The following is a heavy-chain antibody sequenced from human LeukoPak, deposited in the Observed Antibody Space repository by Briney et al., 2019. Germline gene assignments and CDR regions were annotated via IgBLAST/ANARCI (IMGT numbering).Heavy chain of an antibody. V-gene: IGHV3-23*01. Sequence: GGSMRLSWAASGSTFSTYAMRCVRPAPGKGLERVSAISGSGGSTYYADSVKGRFTISRDNSKNTLYLQMNSLRAEDTAVYYCAKVAPPGGTTAYYYYYYMDVWGKGTTVTVSS. D-gene: IGHD1-7*01. CDR1: GSTFSTYA. J-gene: IGHJ6*03. CDR2: ISGSGGST. CDR3: AKVAPPGGTTAYYYYYYMDV.